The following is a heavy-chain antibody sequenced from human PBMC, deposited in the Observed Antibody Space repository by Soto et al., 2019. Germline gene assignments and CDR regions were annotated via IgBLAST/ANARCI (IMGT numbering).Heavy chain of an antibody. V-gene: IGHV4-59*01. CDR3: ARILRNAFDI. CDR1: GGSISSYY. Sequence: PSETLSLTCTVSGGSISSYYWSWIRQPPGKGLEWIGYIYYSGSTNYNPSLKSRVTISVDTSKNQFSLKLSSVTAADTAAYYCARILRNAFDIWGQGTMVTVSS. CDR2: IYYSGST. J-gene: IGHJ3*02.